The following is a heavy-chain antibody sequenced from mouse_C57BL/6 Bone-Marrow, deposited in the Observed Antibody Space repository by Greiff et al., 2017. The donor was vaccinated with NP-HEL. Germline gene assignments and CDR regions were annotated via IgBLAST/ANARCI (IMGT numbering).Heavy chain of an antibody. V-gene: IGHV1-74*01. CDR2: IHPSDSDT. CDR1: GYTFTSYW. Sequence: VQLQQPGAELVKPGASVKVSCKASGYTFTSYWMHWVKQRPGQGLEWIGRIHPSDSDTNYNQKFKGKATLTVDKSSSPAYTQLSSLTSEDSAVYYCAIGVYYDYDAYYFDYWGQGTTLTVSS. J-gene: IGHJ2*01. CDR3: AIGVYYDYDAYYFDY. D-gene: IGHD2-4*01.